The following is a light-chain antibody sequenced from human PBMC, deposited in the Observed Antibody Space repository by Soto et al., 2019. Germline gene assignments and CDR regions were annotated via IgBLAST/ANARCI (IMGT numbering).Light chain of an antibody. Sequence: QSVLIQPPSASGTPGQRVTISCSGSSSNIGSNTVNWFQQVPGMAPRLLIYNDSQRPSGVPDRFSGSRSGTSASLAISGLQSDDEADFYCAAWDDSLSGLVFGRGTKLTVL. CDR3: AAWDDSLSGLV. J-gene: IGLJ3*02. CDR2: NDS. V-gene: IGLV1-44*01. CDR1: SSNIGSNT.